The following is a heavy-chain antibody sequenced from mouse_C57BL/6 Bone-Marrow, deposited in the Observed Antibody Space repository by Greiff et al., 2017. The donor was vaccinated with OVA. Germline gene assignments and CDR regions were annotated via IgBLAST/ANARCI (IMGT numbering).Heavy chain of an antibody. V-gene: IGHV2-6*01. CDR2: IWGVGST. CDR1: GFSLTSYG. D-gene: IGHD2-5*01. J-gene: IGHJ3*01. CDR3: ATSYYSNVAWFAY. Sequence: VQLVESGPGLVAPSQSLSITCTVSGFSLTSYGVDWVRQSPGKGLEWLGVIWGVGSTNYNSALKSRLSISKDNSKSQVFLKMNSLHTDDTAMYYWATSYYSNVAWFAYWGQGTLVTVSA.